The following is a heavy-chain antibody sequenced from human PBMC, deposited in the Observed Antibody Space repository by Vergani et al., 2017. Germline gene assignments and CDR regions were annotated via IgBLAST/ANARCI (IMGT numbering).Heavy chain of an antibody. D-gene: IGHD3-22*01. CDR2: ISWNSGST. J-gene: IGHJ3*02. V-gene: IGHV3-9*01. CDR1: GFTFDDYA. CDR3: AKDREGYYDAFDI. Sequence: EVQLVESGGGLVQPGRSLRLSCAASGFTFDDYAMHWVRQAPGKGLDWVSGISWNSGSTGYADSVKGRFTISRDNAKNSLYLQMNRLRDEDTALYYCAKDREGYYDAFDIWGQGTMVTVSS.